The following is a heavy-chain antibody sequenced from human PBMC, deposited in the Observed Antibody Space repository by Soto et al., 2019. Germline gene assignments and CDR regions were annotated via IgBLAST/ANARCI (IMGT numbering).Heavy chain of an antibody. CDR2: IIPILGIA. Sequence: SVKVSCKASGGTFSSYTISWVRQAPGQGLEWMGRIIPILGIANYAQKFQGRVTITADKSTSTAYMELSSLRSEDTAVYYCARMKGYCSSTSCSELDYYYYYYMDVWGKGTTVTVSS. V-gene: IGHV1-69*02. CDR1: GGTFSSYT. CDR3: ARMKGYCSSTSCSELDYYYYYYMDV. D-gene: IGHD2-2*01. J-gene: IGHJ6*03.